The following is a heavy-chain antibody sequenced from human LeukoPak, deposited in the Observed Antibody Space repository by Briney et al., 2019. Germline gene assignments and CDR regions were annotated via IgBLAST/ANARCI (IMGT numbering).Heavy chain of an antibody. D-gene: IGHD3-10*01. CDR2: ISSSSSTI. CDR3: ARDNAQGHNYYGSGSYDY. Sequence: AGSLRLSCAASGFTFSRYIMNWVRQAPGKGLEWVSFISSSSSTIYYADSVKGRFTSSRDNAKNSLYLQVNSLRDEDTAVYYCARDNAQGHNYYGSGSYDYWGQGTLVTVSS. J-gene: IGHJ4*02. V-gene: IGHV3-48*02. CDR1: GFTFSRYI.